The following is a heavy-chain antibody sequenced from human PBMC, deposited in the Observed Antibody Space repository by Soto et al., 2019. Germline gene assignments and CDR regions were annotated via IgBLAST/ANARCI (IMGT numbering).Heavy chain of an antibody. J-gene: IGHJ4*02. V-gene: IGHV4-39*02. CDR3: ARVSWGYFDS. Sequence: QLQLLESGPGLVKPSEALSLTCSVSGASVTNHIYSWGWFRQPPGKGLEWIGKSYSSGTSYYSTSLESRATISVDSSKNQFSLKLNSVTAADTATYFCARVSWGYFDSCGQGSLVTVSS. CDR2: SYSSGTS. CDR1: GASVTNHIYS. D-gene: IGHD3-16*01.